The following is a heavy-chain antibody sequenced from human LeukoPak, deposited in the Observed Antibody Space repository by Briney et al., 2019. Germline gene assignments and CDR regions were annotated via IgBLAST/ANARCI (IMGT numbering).Heavy chain of an antibody. CDR2: INPNSGGT. CDR3: ARGLENFDY. J-gene: IGHJ4*02. CDR1: GYTFSGYY. Sequence: ASVKVSCKASGYTFSGYYMHWVRQAPGQGLEWMGRINPNSGGTNYSQKFQGRVTMTRDTSISTTYMELRRVRFDDTAVYYCARGLENFDYWGQGTPVSVSS. V-gene: IGHV1-2*06. D-gene: IGHD1-1*01.